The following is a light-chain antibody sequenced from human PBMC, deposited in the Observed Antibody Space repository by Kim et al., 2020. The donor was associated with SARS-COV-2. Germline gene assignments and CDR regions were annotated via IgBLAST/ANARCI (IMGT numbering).Light chain of an antibody. CDR2: DAS. CDR3: QQYDNLPYT. CDR1: QNITKF. V-gene: IGKV1-33*01. Sequence: DIQMTQSPSSLSASVGDSVTITCQASQNITKFLNWFQQKSGKAPNLLIYDASNVQSGVPSRFSGSGSGTDFTFSISSLQPDDVAAYFCQQYDNLPYTFGQGTKLEI. J-gene: IGKJ2*01.